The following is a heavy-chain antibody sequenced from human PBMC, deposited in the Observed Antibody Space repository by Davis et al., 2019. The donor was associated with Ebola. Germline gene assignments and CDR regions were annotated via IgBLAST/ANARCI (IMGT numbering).Heavy chain of an antibody. Sequence: GESLKISCAASGFTFSSYGMHWVRQAPGKGLEWVAVISYDGSNKYYADSVKGRFTISRDNSKNTLYLQMNSLRAEDTAVYYCARGSGIMITFGGVYFDYWGQGTLVTVSS. CDR2: ISYDGSNK. V-gene: IGHV3-30*03. J-gene: IGHJ4*02. D-gene: IGHD3-16*01. CDR1: GFTFSSYG. CDR3: ARGSGIMITFGGVYFDY.